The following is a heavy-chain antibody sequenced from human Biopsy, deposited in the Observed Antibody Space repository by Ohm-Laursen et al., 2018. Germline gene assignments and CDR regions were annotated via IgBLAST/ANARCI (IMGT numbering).Heavy chain of an antibody. CDR1: GFTFSNSG. D-gene: IGHD2/OR15-2a*01. J-gene: IGHJ6*02. CDR2: VSYDGSKT. CDR3: AKDKGTFNFYYYGMDV. Sequence: SLRLSCAASGFTFSNSGMHWVRQAPGKGLEWVAAVSYDGSKTDYGDSVKGRLNISKDNSKNTLDLQMSSLRVEDTAVYFCAKDKGTFNFYYYGMDVWGQGTTVTVSS. V-gene: IGHV3-30*18.